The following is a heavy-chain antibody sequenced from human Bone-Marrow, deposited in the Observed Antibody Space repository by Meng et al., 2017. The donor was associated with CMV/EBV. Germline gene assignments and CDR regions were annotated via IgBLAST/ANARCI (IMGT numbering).Heavy chain of an antibody. CDR3: AREAVRGTRDYYYGMDV. Sequence: SETLSLTCTVSGGSISSYYWSWIRQPPGKGLEWIGYIYYSGSTNYNPSLKSRVTISVDTSKNQFSLKLSSVTAADTAVYYCAREAVRGTRDYYYGMDVWGLGTTVAVSS. CDR1: GGSISSYY. J-gene: IGHJ6*01. V-gene: IGHV4-59*12. D-gene: IGHD3-16*02. CDR2: IYYSGST.